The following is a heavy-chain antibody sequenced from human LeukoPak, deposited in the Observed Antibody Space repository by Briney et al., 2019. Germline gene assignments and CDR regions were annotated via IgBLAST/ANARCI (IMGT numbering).Heavy chain of an antibody. CDR2: IYYSGST. D-gene: IGHD1-26*01. CDR3: ARGGSHHPFDY. V-gene: IGHV4-59*01. Sequence: SETLSLTCTVSGGSISSYYWSWIRQPPGKGLEGIGYIYYSGSTNYNPSLKSRVTISVDTSKNQFSLKLSSVTAADTAVYYCARGGSHHPFDYWGQGTLVTVSS. J-gene: IGHJ4*01. CDR1: GGSISSYY.